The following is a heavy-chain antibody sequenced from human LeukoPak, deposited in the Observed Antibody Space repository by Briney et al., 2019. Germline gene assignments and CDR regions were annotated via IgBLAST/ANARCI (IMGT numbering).Heavy chain of an antibody. CDR2: INHSGRT. D-gene: IGHD6-19*01. V-gene: IGHV4-34*01. CDR1: GGSFSAYY. CDR3: ARIAVAEDYYFDY. Sequence: PSETLSLTCGVSGGSFSAYYWSWIRQPPGKGLELIGEINHSGRTNYNPSLKSRVTISVDTSKNQFSLNLSSVTAADTAVYYCARIAVAEDYYFDYWGQGTLVTVSS. J-gene: IGHJ4*02.